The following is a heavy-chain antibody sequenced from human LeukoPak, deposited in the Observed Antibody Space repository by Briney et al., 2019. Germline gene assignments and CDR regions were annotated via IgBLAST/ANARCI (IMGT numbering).Heavy chain of an antibody. V-gene: IGHV4-30-2*01. CDR2: IYHSGST. J-gene: IGHJ3*02. D-gene: IGHD3-22*01. CDR1: GGSISSGGYS. Sequence: SETLSLTCAVSGGSISSGGYSWSWIRQPPGKGLEWIGYIYHSGSTYYNPSLKSRVTISVDRSKNQFSLKLSSVTAADTAVYYCARDTYYYDSSGYSPGRAFDIWGQGTMVTVSS. CDR3: ARDTYYYDSSGYSPGRAFDI.